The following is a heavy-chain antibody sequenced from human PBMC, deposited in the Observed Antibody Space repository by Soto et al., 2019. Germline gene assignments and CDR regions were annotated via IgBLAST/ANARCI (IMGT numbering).Heavy chain of an antibody. CDR3: ARHANDYYYYMDV. J-gene: IGHJ6*03. Sequence: EVQLVESGGGLVQPGGSLRLSCAASGFTVSSNYMSWVRQPPGKGLEWVSVLYSGGNTYYADSVKGRFTISRHNSKNTLYRQMNSLRAEDTAVYYCARHANDYYYYMDVWGNGTTVTVSS. D-gene: IGHD1-1*01. V-gene: IGHV3-53*04. CDR2: LYSGGNT. CDR1: GFTVSSNY.